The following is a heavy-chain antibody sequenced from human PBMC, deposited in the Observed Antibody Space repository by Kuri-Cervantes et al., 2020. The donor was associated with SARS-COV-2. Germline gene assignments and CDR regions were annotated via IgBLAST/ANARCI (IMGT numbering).Heavy chain of an antibody. Sequence: GESLKISCVASGFTFSAYTLNWVRQAPGKGLEWVSSITRSSVYISYADSLKGRFTISRDNAKNSLYLQMNSLRAEDTAVYYCARQRARADIWGQGTMVTVSS. D-gene: IGHD6-25*01. CDR1: GFTFSAYT. CDR2: ITRSSVYI. V-gene: IGHV3-21*01. J-gene: IGHJ3*02. CDR3: ARQRARADI.